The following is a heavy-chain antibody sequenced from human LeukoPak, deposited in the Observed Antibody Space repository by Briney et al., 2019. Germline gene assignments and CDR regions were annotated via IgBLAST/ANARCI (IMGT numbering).Heavy chain of an antibody. Sequence: SETLSLTCTVSGGSISSGGYYWSWIRQHPGKGLEWIGYIYYSGSTNYNPSLKSRVTISVDTSKNQFSLNLSSVTAADTALYYCARQDENDYWFDPWGQGTLLTVSS. V-gene: IGHV4-61*08. CDR2: IYYSGST. CDR1: GGSISSGGYY. J-gene: IGHJ5*02. D-gene: IGHD2-21*02. CDR3: ARQDENDYWFDP.